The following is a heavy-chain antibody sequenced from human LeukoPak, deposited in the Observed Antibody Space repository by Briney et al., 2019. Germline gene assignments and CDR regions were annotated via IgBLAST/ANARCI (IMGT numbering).Heavy chain of an antibody. CDR2: ISYDGSNK. J-gene: IGHJ4*02. CDR1: GFTFSSYG. D-gene: IGHD6-19*01. Sequence: PGKSQRLSCAASGFTFSSYGMHWVRQAPGKGLEWVAVISYDGSNKYYADSVKGRFTISRDNSKNTLYLQMNSLRAGDTAVYYCAKDYLIAVAGTFEYWGQGTLVTVSS. V-gene: IGHV3-30*18. CDR3: AKDYLIAVAGTFEY.